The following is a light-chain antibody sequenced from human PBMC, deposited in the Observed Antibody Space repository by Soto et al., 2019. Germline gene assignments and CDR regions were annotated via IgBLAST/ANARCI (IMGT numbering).Light chain of an antibody. CDR3: KQYNKWPQT. Sequence: EIVMTQSPATLSVSPGERATLFCRAGQSVSSDLGWYQQKPGQAPRLLIYDASTRATGIPARFSGSGSGTEFTLTISSLQSEDSAVYYCKQYNKWPQTFGQGTKLDIK. V-gene: IGKV3-15*01. J-gene: IGKJ1*01. CDR1: QSVSSD. CDR2: DAS.